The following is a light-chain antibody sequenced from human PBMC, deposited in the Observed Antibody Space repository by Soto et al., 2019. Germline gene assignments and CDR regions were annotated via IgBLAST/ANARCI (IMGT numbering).Light chain of an antibody. CDR3: QQRSNWPIT. Sequence: EIVLTQSPATLSLSPGERATLSCRTSQSVSSYFAWYQQKPGRAPRLLIYDASNRATGIPARFIGSGSGTDCTLTISSLDPEDFAVYYCQQRSNWPITVGKGTRLEIK. CDR1: QSVSSY. CDR2: DAS. J-gene: IGKJ5*01. V-gene: IGKV3-11*01.